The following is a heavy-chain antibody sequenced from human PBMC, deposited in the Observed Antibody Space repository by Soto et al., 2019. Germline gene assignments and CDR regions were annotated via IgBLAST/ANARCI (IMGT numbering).Heavy chain of an antibody. CDR3: ARDWAYSFDY. J-gene: IGHJ4*02. Sequence: GGSLRLSFAASGFALNDYNMKWVRQAPGKGLEWVSDISGTSSATYYADSVKGRFTISRDNAKNSLYLQMNNLRAEDTAIYYCARDWAYSFDYWGQGTLVTVSS. CDR2: ISGTSSAT. CDR1: GFALNDYN. D-gene: IGHD2-21*01. V-gene: IGHV3-48*01.